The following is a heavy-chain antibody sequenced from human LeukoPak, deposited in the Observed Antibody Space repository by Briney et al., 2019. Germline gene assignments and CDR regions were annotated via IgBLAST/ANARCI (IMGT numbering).Heavy chain of an antibody. Sequence: GGSLRLSCAASGFIFSSYEMNWVRQAPGKGLEWVSYISSSGSPIYYADSVKGRFTVSRDNDKNSLYLQMNSLRPEDTAVYYCARDLGDYVGYDAFDIWGQGTMVTVSS. D-gene: IGHD4-17*01. V-gene: IGHV3-48*03. CDR1: GFIFSSYE. CDR3: ARDLGDYVGYDAFDI. J-gene: IGHJ3*02. CDR2: ISSSGSPI.